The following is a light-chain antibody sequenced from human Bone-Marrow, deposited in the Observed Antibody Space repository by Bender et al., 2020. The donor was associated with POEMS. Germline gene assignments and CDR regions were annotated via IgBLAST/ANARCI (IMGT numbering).Light chain of an antibody. V-gene: IGLV3-21*02. CDR1: HVGSRS. J-gene: IGLJ3*02. CDR3: QVWDTASNKVQ. Sequence: SYVLTQPSSVSVAPGQTATISCEGDHVGSRSVHWYQQKTGQAPVLVVYDDVDRPSGIPDRMSGSKSANTATLTIRRVEDGDEADYYCQVWDTASNKVQFGGGSLLTV. CDR2: DDV.